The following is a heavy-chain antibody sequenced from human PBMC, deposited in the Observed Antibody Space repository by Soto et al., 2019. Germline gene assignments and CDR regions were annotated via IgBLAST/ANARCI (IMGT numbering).Heavy chain of an antibody. CDR2: ISSSSSYI. CDR1: GFTFSSYS. D-gene: IGHD2-2*01. J-gene: IGHJ4*02. V-gene: IGHV3-21*01. CDR3: ARDRYCSSTSCYFFDY. Sequence: PGGSLRLSCAASGFTFSSYSMNWVRQAPGKGLEWVSSISSSSSYIYYADSVKGRFTISRDNAKNSLYLQMNSLRAEDTAVYYCARDRYCSSTSCYFFDYWGPGTLVTVVS.